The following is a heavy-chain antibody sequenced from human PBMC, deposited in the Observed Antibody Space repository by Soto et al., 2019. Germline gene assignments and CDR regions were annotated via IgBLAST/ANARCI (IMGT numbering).Heavy chain of an antibody. D-gene: IGHD3-3*01. CDR2: INHSGST. CDR3: ARARIGIRRFTDY. J-gene: IGHJ4*02. Sequence: SETLSLTCTVYGGSFSGYYWSWIRQPPGKGLEWIGEINHSGSTNYNPSLKSRVTISVDTSKNQFSLKLSSVTAADTAVYYCARARIGIRRFTDYWGQGTLVTVSS. V-gene: IGHV4-34*01. CDR1: GGSFSGYY.